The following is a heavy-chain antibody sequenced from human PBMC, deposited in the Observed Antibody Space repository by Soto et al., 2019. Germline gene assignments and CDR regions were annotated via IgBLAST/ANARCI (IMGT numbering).Heavy chain of an antibody. D-gene: IGHD1-26*01. V-gene: IGHV4-30-4*02. CDR2: IYYSGST. CDR3: ARVSCRRWYLAD. J-gene: IGHJ4*02. CDR1: GGSISSGDYY. Sequence: SETLSLTCTVSGGSISSGDYYWSWIRQPPGKGLEWIGYIYYSGSTYYNPSLKSRVTISVNTSKNQFSLELTSVTAADTAVYDRARVSCRRWYLADWGKGTLVTVAS.